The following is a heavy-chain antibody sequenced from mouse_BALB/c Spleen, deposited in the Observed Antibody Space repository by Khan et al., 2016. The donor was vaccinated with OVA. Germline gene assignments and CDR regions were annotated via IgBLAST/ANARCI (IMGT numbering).Heavy chain of an antibody. CDR3: ARPYYVGTNDATMDD. CDR1: GFTFTNYW. D-gene: IGHD1-1*01. V-gene: IGHV1-63*02. CDR2: IYPGNGNT. Sequence: QVQLQQSGAELVRPGTSVKMSCKAAGFTFTNYWIGWINQRPGHGLEWIGDIYPGNGNTNYNEKFKGKATLTADTSSSTAYLQLSSLTSEDSAIYYCARPYYVGTNDATMDDWGQGTSVTVSS. J-gene: IGHJ4*01.